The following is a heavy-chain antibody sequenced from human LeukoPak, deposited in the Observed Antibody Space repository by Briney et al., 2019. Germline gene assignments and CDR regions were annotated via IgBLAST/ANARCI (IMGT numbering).Heavy chain of an antibody. V-gene: IGHV1-2*06. CDR1: GYTFTGYY. CDR3: ARDAYGTNRFDP. J-gene: IGHJ5*02. Sequence: ASVKVSCKASGYTFTGYYMHWVRQAPGQGLEWMGRINPNSGGTNYAQKFQGRVTMTRDTSISTAYMELSRLRSDDTAVYYCARDAYGTNRFDPWGQGTLLTVSS. CDR2: INPNSGGT. D-gene: IGHD4/OR15-4a*01.